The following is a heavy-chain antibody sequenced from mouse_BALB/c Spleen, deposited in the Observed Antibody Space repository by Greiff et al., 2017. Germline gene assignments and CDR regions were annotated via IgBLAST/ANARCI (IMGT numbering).Heavy chain of an antibody. CDR2: IWGDGST. Sequence: VQLQQSGPGLVAPSQSLSITCTVSGFSLTGYGVNWVRQPPGKGLEWLGMIWGDGSTDYNSALKSRLSISKDNSKSQVFLKMNSLQTDDTARYYCAREAPRVGTLDYWGQGTTLTVSS. CDR3: AREAPRVGTLDY. V-gene: IGHV2-6-7*01. J-gene: IGHJ2*01. D-gene: IGHD1-1*01. CDR1: GFSLTGYG.